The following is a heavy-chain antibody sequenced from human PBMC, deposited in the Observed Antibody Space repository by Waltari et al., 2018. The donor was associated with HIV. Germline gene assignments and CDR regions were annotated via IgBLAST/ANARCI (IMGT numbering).Heavy chain of an antibody. CDR3: ARDQRIIGSSLDY. CDR1: GFTFSSYG. CDR2: IWYDGSNK. V-gene: IGHV3-33*01. Sequence: QPGRSLRLSCAASGFTFSSYGMHWVRQAPGKGLEWVAVIWYDGSNKYYADSVKGRFTISRDNSKNTLYLQMNSLRAEDTAVYYCARDQRIIGSSLDYWGQGTLVTVSS. J-gene: IGHJ4*02. D-gene: IGHD6-13*01.